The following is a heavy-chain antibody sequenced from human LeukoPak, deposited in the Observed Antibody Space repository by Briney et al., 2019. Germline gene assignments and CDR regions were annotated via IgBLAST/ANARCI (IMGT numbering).Heavy chain of an antibody. CDR3: AREYCSGGSCYSGY. D-gene: IGHD2-15*01. CDR1: GYTFTSYG. J-gene: IGHJ4*02. CDR2: ISAYNGNT. V-gene: IGHV1-18*01. Sequence: ASVKVSCKASGYTFTSYGISWVRQAPGQGLEWMGWISAYNGNTNYAQKLQGRVTMTTDTSTHTAYMELRSLRSDHTAVYYCAREYCSGGSCYSGYWGQGTLVTVSS.